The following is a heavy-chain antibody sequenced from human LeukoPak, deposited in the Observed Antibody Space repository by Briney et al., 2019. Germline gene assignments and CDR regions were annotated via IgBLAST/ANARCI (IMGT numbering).Heavy chain of an antibody. D-gene: IGHD3-16*01. CDR3: AAELLTFHAFDI. V-gene: IGHV1-58*01. CDR2: IVVGSGNT. CDR1: GFTFTSSA. Sequence: ASVKVSCKASGFTFTSSAVQWVRQARGQRLEWIGWIVVGSGNTNYAQEFQERVTITRDMSTNTAYMELSSLRSEDTAVYYCAAELLTFHAFDIWGQGTMVTVSS. J-gene: IGHJ3*02.